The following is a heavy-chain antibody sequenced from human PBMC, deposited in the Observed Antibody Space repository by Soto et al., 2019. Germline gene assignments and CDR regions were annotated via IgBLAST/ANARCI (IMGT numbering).Heavy chain of an antibody. CDR1: GFTFSSYS. V-gene: IGHV3-48*01. D-gene: IGHD3-3*01. CDR3: ARVDRGDIRTNYNFWSGYYYYHCMDV. J-gene: IGHJ6*03. Sequence: GGSLRLSCAASGFTFSSYSLNWVRQAPGKGLEWVSYISTSSGTIHYADSVKGRFTISRENAKNTLYLQMNSLRAEDTAVYYCARVDRGDIRTNYNFWSGYYYYHCMDVWGKGTTVTVSS. CDR2: ISTSSGTI.